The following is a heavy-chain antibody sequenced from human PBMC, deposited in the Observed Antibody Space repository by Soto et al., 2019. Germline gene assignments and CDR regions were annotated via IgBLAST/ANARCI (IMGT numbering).Heavy chain of an antibody. CDR2: LWHDGSNK. V-gene: IGHV3-33*01. J-gene: IGHJ6*02. CDR1: GFNFSYYP. D-gene: IGHD3-3*01. Sequence: QVHLVQSGGGVVQPGRSLRLSCLASGFNFSYYPIHWVRQAPGKGLEWVARLWHDGSNKYYAESVRGRFSISRDNPKNTVYLQMDSLRADDTAVYYCARPRDFAFWSGHAVWGQGTTVIVSS. CDR3: ARPRDFAFWSGHAV.